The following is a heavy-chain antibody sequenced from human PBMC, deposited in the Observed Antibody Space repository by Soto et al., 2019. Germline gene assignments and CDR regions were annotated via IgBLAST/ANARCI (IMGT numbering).Heavy chain of an antibody. CDR1: GYTFTIYG. CDR2: ISAYNGNT. J-gene: IGHJ5*02. V-gene: IGHV1-18*01. D-gene: IGHD3-10*01. CDR3: ARDLQRITMPKGWFDP. Sequence: GPSVKVSCKASGYTFTIYGISWVRQAPGQGLEWMGWISAYNGNTNYAQKLQGRVTMTTDTSTSTAYMELRSLRSDDTAVYYCARDLQRITMPKGWFDPWGQGTLVTV.